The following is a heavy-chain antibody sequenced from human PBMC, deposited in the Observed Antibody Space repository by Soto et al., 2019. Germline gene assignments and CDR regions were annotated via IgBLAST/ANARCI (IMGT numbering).Heavy chain of an antibody. D-gene: IGHD3-3*01. CDR3: ARGAVLRFLEWFRPRFDP. J-gene: IGHJ5*02. CDR2: ISAYNGNT. CDR1: GYTFTSYG. V-gene: IGHV1-18*01. Sequence: GASVKVSCKASGYTFTSYGISWVRQAPGQGLEWMGWISAYNGNTNYAQKLQGRVTMTTDTSTSTAYMELSSLRSEDTAVYYCARGAVLRFLEWFRPRFDPWGQGTLVTVSS.